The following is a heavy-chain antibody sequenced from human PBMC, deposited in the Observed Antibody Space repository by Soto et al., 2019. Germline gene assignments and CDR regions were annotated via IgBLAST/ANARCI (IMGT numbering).Heavy chain of an antibody. CDR1: GYSFSIYG. J-gene: IGHJ4*02. D-gene: IGHD2-15*01. V-gene: IGHV1-18*01. Sequence: ASVKVSCKASGYSFSIYGITWVRQAPGQGLEWMGWISTYDGNTNYAQNFQGRVSMARDTSTSTAYMELRSLRSDDTAVYYCARDRGRSCIGGICPFDYWGQGTLVTVSS. CDR3: ARDRGRSCIGGICPFDY. CDR2: ISTYDGNT.